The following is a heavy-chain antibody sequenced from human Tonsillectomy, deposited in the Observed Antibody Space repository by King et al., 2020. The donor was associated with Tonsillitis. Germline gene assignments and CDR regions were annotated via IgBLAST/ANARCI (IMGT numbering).Heavy chain of an antibody. D-gene: IGHD6-13*01. CDR3: ARVSAAAGIYYFDY. Sequence: QLVQSGSELKKPGASVKVSCKASGYTFTSYAMNWMRQAPGQGLEWMGWINTNTGNPTYVQGFTGRFVFSLDTSFSTAYLQISSLKAEDTAVYYCARVSAAAGIYYFDYWGQGTLVTVSS. CDR1: GYTFTSYA. V-gene: IGHV7-4-1*02. J-gene: IGHJ4*02. CDR2: INTNTGNP.